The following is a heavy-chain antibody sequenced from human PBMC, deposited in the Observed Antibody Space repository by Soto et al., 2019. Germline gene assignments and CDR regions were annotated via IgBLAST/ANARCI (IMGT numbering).Heavy chain of an antibody. CDR1: GFTFSSYA. Sequence: GGSLRLSCAASGFTFSSYAMSWVRQAPGKGLEWVSVISGSGGSTFYADSVTGRFTISRDNSKNTLFLQMNDLRAEDTAVYYCSKGPRASSWINWFDPWGQGTLVTVSS. CDR2: ISGSGGST. CDR3: SKGPRASSWINWFDP. V-gene: IGHV3-23*01. D-gene: IGHD6-13*01. J-gene: IGHJ5*02.